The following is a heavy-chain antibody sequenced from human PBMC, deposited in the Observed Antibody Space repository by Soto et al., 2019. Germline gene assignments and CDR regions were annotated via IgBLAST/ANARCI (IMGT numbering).Heavy chain of an antibody. V-gene: IGHV4-39*01. CDR1: GGSISSSSYY. Sequence: QLQLQESGPGLVKPSETLSLTCTVSGGSISSSSYYWGWIRQPPGKGLEWIGSIYYSGSTYYNPSLKSRVTISVDTSKNQFSLKLSSVTAADTAVYYCARLKTSSGWYPDAFDIWGQGTMVTVSS. CDR3: ARLKTSSGWYPDAFDI. J-gene: IGHJ3*02. D-gene: IGHD6-19*01. CDR2: IYYSGST.